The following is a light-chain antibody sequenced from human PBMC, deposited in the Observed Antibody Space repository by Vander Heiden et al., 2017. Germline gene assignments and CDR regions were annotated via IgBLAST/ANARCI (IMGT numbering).Light chain of an antibody. CDR1: QDIRNW. CDR2: AAS. CDR3: QQANSFPFT. V-gene: IGKV1-12*01. Sequence: DPVSIRCRASQDIRNWLAWYQQKPGKAPKLLIYAASSLHSGVPSRYSGSGSGTDFTLTISSLQPDDFATYYCQQANSFPFTVGHGTKV. J-gene: IGKJ3*01.